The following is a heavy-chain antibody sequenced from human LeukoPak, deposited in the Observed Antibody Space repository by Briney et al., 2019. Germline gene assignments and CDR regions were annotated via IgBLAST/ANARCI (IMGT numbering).Heavy chain of an antibody. CDR2: ININSGSP. CDR1: GYTFTSYY. Sequence: ASVKVSCKASGYTFTSYYMHWVRQAPGQGLEWMGWININSGSPTYAQGFTGRFVFSLDTSVSTAYLQISSLKAEDTAVYYCARSSGYDYVWGKVYYFDYWGQGTLVTVSS. D-gene: IGHD3-16*01. J-gene: IGHJ4*02. CDR3: ARSSGYDYVWGKVYYFDY. V-gene: IGHV7-4-1*02.